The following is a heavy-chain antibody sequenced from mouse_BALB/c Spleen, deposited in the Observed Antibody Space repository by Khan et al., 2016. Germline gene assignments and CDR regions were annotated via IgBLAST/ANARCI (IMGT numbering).Heavy chain of an antibody. J-gene: IGHJ4*01. D-gene: IGHD1-1*01. Sequence: QVQLQQSGAELAKPAASVTMSCTASGYTFTSYCMHWVNQRPGQGLEWFGYINPSTGYTEYNQKFKNKATLTADKSTSTAYMQLSTLTSEDSAVYYCSSYYGRSDVMDYWGQGNSVTVSS. V-gene: IGHV1-7*01. CDR1: GYTFTSYC. CDR3: SSYYGRSDVMDY. CDR2: INPSTGYT.